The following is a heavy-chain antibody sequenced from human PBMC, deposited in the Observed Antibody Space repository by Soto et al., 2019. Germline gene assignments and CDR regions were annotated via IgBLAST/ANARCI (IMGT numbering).Heavy chain of an antibody. CDR3: AHRTASGWGYRRFDY. D-gene: IGHD6-19*01. Sequence: QITLKESGPTLVKPTQTLTLTCTFSGFSLSTSGVGVGWIRQPPGKALEWLALIYWDDDKRYSPSLKSRLTNTKDPSKHQVVLTMTNMDPVDTATYYCAHRTASGWGYRRFDYWGQGTLVTVSS. V-gene: IGHV2-5*02. CDR1: GFSLSTSGVG. CDR2: IYWDDDK. J-gene: IGHJ4*02.